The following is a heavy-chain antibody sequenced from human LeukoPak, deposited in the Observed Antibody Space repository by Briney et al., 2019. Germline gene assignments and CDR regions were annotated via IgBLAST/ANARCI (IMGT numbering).Heavy chain of an antibody. Sequence: GGSLRLSCAASGFTFSSYSMEWVRQAPGKGLEWVSSISSSSNYIYYADSGKGRFTISRDNAKNSLYLRRNSLRAEDTAVYYCARSWNGPFDYWGQGTLVTVSS. CDR1: GFTFSSYS. CDR2: ISSSSNYI. J-gene: IGHJ4*02. V-gene: IGHV3-21*01. D-gene: IGHD1-1*01. CDR3: ARSWNGPFDY.